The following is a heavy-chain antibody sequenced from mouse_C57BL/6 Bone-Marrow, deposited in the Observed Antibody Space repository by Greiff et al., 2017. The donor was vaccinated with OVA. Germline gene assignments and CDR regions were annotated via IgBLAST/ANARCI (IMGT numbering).Heavy chain of an antibody. V-gene: IGHV2-2*01. J-gene: IGHJ4*01. Sequence: VQLQESGPGLVQPSQSLSITCTVSGFSLTSYGVHWVRQSPGKGLEWLGVIWSGGSTDYNAAFISRLSISKDNSKSQVFFKMNSLQADDTAIYYCARNGGTTVVATYYYAMDYWGQGTSVTVSS. CDR2: IWSGGST. D-gene: IGHD1-1*01. CDR1: GFSLTSYG. CDR3: ARNGGTTVVATYYYAMDY.